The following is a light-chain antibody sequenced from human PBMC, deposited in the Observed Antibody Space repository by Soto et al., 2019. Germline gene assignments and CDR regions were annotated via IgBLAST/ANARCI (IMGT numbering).Light chain of an antibody. Sequence: IQLTQSPSSLSASVGDRVTLTCRASQDINNYLAWYQQKPGKAPKLLIFAASTLQSGVPSRVSGSGSGTDFTLTISSLQPEDFATYYCQHRNNYPLFGGGNKVEI. V-gene: IGKV1-9*01. CDR1: QDINNY. CDR2: AAS. J-gene: IGKJ4*01. CDR3: QHRNNYPL.